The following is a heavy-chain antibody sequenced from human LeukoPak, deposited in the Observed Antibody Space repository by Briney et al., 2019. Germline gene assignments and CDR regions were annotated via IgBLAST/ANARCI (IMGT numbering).Heavy chain of an antibody. CDR2: IKQDGSET. CDR3: ARDPGYLAAGDY. D-gene: IGHD6-13*01. V-gene: IGHV3-7*01. J-gene: IGHJ4*02. CDR1: GFTFSSYW. Sequence: GGSLRLSCAASGFTFSSYWMSWVRQAPGKGLEWVANIKQDGSETDYVESVKGRFTISRDNAKNSLYMQMDSLRGDDTAVYYCARDPGYLAAGDYWGQGTLVTVSS.